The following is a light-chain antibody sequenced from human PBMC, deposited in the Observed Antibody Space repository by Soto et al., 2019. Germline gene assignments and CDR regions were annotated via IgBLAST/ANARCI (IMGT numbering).Light chain of an antibody. Sequence: QSVLTQPPSASGTPGQRVTISCSGSSSNLGTNSVDWYQHVPGTAPKLLIYSNNQRPSGVPDRFSGSKSGTSASLAISGLRSEDEADYYCAAWDDSLSGLVFGGGTKVTVL. V-gene: IGLV1-47*02. CDR3: AAWDDSLSGLV. CDR2: SNN. CDR1: SSNLGTNS. J-gene: IGLJ2*01.